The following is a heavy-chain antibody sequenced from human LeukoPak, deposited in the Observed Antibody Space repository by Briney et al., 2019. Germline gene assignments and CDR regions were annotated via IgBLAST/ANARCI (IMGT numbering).Heavy chain of an antibody. CDR1: GGSISSSSYY. CDR3: AAIRSRYYYMDV. Sequence: SETLSLTCTVSGGSISSSSYYWGWIRQPPGKGLEWIGSIYYSGSTYYNPSLKSRVTISVDTSKNQFSLKLSSVTAADTAVYYCAAIRSRYYYMDVWGKGTTVTVSS. D-gene: IGHD2-15*01. V-gene: IGHV4-39*07. J-gene: IGHJ6*03. CDR2: IYYSGST.